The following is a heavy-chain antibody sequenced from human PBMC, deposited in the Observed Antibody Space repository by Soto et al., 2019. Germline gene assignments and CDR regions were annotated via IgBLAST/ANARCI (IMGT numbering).Heavy chain of an antibody. Sequence: QLQLQEAGPGLVTPSETLSITCTVSGVSMSSSSSYWTWIRQPPGKGLEGIGSIYYSGSTYYSPSLTSQVTISVDTSKNQFSLRLSSETAADTAVYYCARRASVTGGFDFWGQGSLVTVST. CDR2: IYYSGST. CDR1: GVSMSSSSSY. CDR3: ARRASVTGGFDF. J-gene: IGHJ4*02. D-gene: IGHD2-21*02. V-gene: IGHV4-39*01.